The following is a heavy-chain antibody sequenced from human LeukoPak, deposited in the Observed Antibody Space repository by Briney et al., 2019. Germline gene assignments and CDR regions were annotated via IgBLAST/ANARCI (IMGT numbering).Heavy chain of an antibody. Sequence: GGSLRLSCAASGFTFSNYGMHWVRQAPGKGLEWVSAISGSGGSTYYADSVKGRFTISRDNSKNTLYLQMNSLRAEDTAVYYCAKALIVVPAAIGPSDYWGQGTLVTVSS. V-gene: IGHV3-23*01. CDR3: AKALIVVPAAIGPSDY. CDR2: ISGSGGST. J-gene: IGHJ4*02. CDR1: GFTFSNYG. D-gene: IGHD2-2*01.